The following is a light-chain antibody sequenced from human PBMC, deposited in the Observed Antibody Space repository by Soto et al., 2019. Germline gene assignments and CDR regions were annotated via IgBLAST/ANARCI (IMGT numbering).Light chain of an antibody. CDR1: QSVSSSY. J-gene: IGKJ2*01. V-gene: IGKV3-20*01. CDR2: GAS. CDR3: QQYGSSPPNT. Sequence: EIVLTQSPGTLSSSPGERATLSCRACQSVSSSYLAWYQQKPGQAPRLLIYGASSRATGIPDRFSGSGSGTDFTLTISRLEPEDFAVYYCQQYGSSPPNTFGQGTKLEIK.